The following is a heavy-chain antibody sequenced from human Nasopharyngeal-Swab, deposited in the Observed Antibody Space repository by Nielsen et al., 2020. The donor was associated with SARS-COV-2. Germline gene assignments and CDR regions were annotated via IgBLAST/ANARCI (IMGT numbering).Heavy chain of an antibody. D-gene: IGHD2-21*02. J-gene: IGHJ6*02. Sequence: SETLSLTCAVSGGSISSSNWWSWVRQPPGKGLEWIGEIYHSGSTNYNPSLKSRVTISVDKSKNQFSLKLSSVTAADTAVYYCARDRRGDYYYYYGTDVWGQGTTVTVSS. CDR2: IYHSGST. V-gene: IGHV4-4*02. CDR1: GGSISSSNW. CDR3: ARDRRGDYYYYYGTDV.